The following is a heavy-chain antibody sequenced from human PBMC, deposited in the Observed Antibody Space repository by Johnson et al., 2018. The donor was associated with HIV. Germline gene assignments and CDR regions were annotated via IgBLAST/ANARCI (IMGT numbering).Heavy chain of an antibody. J-gene: IGHJ3*02. D-gene: IGHD1-1*01. CDR2: IKQDGSEK. CDR1: GFTFSSSW. V-gene: IGHV3-7*05. Sequence: VQLVESGGGLVQPGGSLRLSCAASGFTFSSSWMSWVRQAPGKGLEWVANIKQDGSEKYYVDSVNGRFTISRDNAKNSLYLQMNSLRAEDTAVYYCARDDDVKAFDIWGQGTMVTVSS. CDR3: ARDDDVKAFDI.